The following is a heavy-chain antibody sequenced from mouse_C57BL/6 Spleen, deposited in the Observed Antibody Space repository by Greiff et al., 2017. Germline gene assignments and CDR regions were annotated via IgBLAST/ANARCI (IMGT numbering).Heavy chain of an antibody. Sequence: QVHVKQSGAELAKPGASVKLSCKASGYTFTSYWMHWVKQRPGQGLEWIGYINPSSGYTKYNQKFKDKATLTADKSSSTAYMQLSSLTYEDSAVYYCVPYYYGSSYDWYFDVWGTGTTVTVSS. J-gene: IGHJ1*03. CDR2: INPSSGYT. V-gene: IGHV1-7*01. CDR3: VPYYYGSSYDWYFDV. CDR1: GYTFTSYW. D-gene: IGHD1-1*01.